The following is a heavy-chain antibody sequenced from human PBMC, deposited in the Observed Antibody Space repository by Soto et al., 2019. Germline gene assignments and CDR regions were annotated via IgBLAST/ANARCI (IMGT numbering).Heavy chain of an antibody. D-gene: IGHD3-10*01. CDR1: GYTFTNYD. CDR2: MNPNSGNT. Sequence: ASVKVSCKASGYTFTNYDINWVRQATGQGLEWMGWMNPNSGNTGYAQKFQGRVTTTRDTSITTAYMELSSLTSEDTAVYYCARGQSWYFYGSESYSYWGQGTRVTVSS. V-gene: IGHV1-8*01. CDR3: ARGQSWYFYGSESYSY. J-gene: IGHJ4*02.